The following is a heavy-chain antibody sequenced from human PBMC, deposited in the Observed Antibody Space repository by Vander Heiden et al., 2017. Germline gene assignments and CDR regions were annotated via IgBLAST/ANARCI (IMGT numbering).Heavy chain of an antibody. D-gene: IGHD2-15*01. CDR3: AREAGRYCSGGSCYRLNWFDP. V-gene: IGHV1-69*06. Sequence: QVQLVQSGAEVKKPGSSVKVSCKASGGSFSSYAISWVRRATGQGLEWMGGIIPIFGTANYAQKFQGRVTITADKSTSTAYMELSSLRSEDTAVYYCAREAGRYCSGGSCYRLNWFDPWGQGTLVTVSS. CDR1: GGSFSSYA. CDR2: IIPIFGTA. J-gene: IGHJ5*02.